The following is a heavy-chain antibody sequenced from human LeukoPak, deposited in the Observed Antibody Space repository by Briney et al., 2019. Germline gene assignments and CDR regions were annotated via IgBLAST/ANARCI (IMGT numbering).Heavy chain of an antibody. CDR1: GFTFRSYG. V-gene: IGHV3-30*19. Sequence: GGSLRLSCAASGFTFRSYGMHWVRQAPGKGLEWVAVISYDGSNKYYADSVKGRFTISRDNSKNTLYLQMNSLRAEDTAVYYCAKEVGSGWYKNFDYWGQGTLVTVSS. J-gene: IGHJ4*02. CDR2: ISYDGSNK. CDR3: AKEVGSGWYKNFDY. D-gene: IGHD6-19*01.